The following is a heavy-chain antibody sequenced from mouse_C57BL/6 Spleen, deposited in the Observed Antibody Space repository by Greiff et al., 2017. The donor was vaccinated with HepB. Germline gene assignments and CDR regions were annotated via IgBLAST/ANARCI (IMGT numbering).Heavy chain of an antibody. CDR1: GYTFTSYW. J-gene: IGHJ1*03. V-gene: IGHV1-55*01. D-gene: IGHD2-5*01. CDR3: AMAYYSNLYWYFDV. CDR2: IYPGSGST. Sequence: QVQLQQPGAELVKPGASVKMSCKASGYTFTSYWITWVKQRPGQGLEWIGDIYPGSGSTNYNEKFKSKATLTVDTSSSTAYMQLSSLTSEDSAVYDCAMAYYSNLYWYFDVWGTGTTVTVSS.